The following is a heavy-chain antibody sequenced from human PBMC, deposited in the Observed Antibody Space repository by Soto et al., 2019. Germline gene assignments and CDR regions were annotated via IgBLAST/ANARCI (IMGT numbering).Heavy chain of an antibody. Sequence: EVQLVESGGGLVKPGGSLRLSCAASGFTFSSYSMNWVRQAPGKGLEWVSSISSSSSYIYYADSVKGRFTIPRDNAKNSRYLQRSRLRAEDTAVYYCARSPGDIVVVPAAIDYWGQGTLVTVSS. CDR3: ARSPGDIVVVPAAIDY. J-gene: IGHJ4*02. CDR2: ISSSSSYI. V-gene: IGHV3-21*01. D-gene: IGHD2-2*01. CDR1: GFTFSSYS.